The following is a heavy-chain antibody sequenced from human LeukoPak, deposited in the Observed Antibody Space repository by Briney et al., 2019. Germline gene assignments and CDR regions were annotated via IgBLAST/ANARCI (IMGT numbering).Heavy chain of an antibody. CDR3: ARDNSDRTIRDWWFDP. D-gene: IGHD1-14*01. Sequence: GASGKASCKASGSIFTSYYMHWVRQAPGQGLEWMGIIIPIGTSTTYAQNFQGRLTMARDTSTGTVYMDLSSLRSEDTAVYYCARDNSDRTIRDWWFDPWGQGTLVIVSS. CDR2: IIPIGTST. J-gene: IGHJ5*02. CDR1: GSIFTSYY. V-gene: IGHV1-46*01.